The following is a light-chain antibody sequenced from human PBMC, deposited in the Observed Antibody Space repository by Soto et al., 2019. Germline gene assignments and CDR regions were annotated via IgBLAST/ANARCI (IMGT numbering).Light chain of an antibody. CDR3: ASFTTSLTWV. CDR2: EVN. J-gene: IGLJ3*02. CDR1: SSDVGGYNH. V-gene: IGLV2-14*01. Sequence: QSALTQPASVSGSPGQSITISCSGSSSDVGGYNHVSWFQQHPGKAPKLIIYEVNSRPSGVSYRFSGSKSGNTASLTISGLQAEDEAEYYCASFTTSLTWVFGGGTKVTVL.